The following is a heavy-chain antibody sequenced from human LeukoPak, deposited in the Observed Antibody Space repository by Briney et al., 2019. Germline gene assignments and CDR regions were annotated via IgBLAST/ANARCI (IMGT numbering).Heavy chain of an antibody. Sequence: GGSLRLSCAASGFTFSSYAMHWVRQAPGKGLEWVAVISYDGSNKYYADSVKGRFTISRDNSKNTLYLQMNSLRAEDTAVYYCVRGGFTGTSCPYFDYWGQGTLVTVSS. V-gene: IGHV3-30-3*01. J-gene: IGHJ4*02. CDR2: ISYDGSNK. D-gene: IGHD2-2*01. CDR1: GFTFSSYA. CDR3: VRGGFTGTSCPYFDY.